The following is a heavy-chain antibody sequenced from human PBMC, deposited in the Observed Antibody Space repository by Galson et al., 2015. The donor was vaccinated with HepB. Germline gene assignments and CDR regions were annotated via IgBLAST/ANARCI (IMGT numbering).Heavy chain of an antibody. V-gene: IGHV3-49*03. CDR3: TRGEGGCRSTSCYVIDI. CDR1: GFTSGDYT. D-gene: IGHD2-2*01. J-gene: IGHJ3*02. Sequence: SLRLSRAASGFTSGDYTMTWFRQAPGKGLEWVGFIRSKAYGGTTQYAASVKGRFTISRDDSKNIAYLQVNSLNTEDTAVYYCTRGEGGCRSTSCYVIDIWGQGTMVTVSS. CDR2: IRSKAYGGTT.